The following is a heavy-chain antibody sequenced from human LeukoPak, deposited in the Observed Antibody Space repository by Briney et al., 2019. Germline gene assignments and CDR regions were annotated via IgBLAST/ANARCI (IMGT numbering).Heavy chain of an antibody. J-gene: IGHJ4*02. CDR1: GFTSTSYW. D-gene: IGHD3-10*01. CDR2: IEDDGSEK. CDR3: ARVTDPHFVASGNFYSADARAFDY. V-gene: IGHV3-7*01. Sequence: PGGSLRLSCAASGFTSTSYWMSWVRQAPGKGLEWVGKIEDDGSEKYYVDSVKGRVTISRDTAKNSLYMLMNSLRADDTAVYYCARVTDPHFVASGNFYSADARAFDYWGQGTLVTVSS.